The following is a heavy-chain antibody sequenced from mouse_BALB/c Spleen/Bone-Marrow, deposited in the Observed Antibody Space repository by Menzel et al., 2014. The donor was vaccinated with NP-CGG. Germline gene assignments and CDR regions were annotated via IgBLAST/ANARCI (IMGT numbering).Heavy chain of an antibody. J-gene: IGHJ4*01. Sequence: LVESGAELVRPGALVKLSCKASGFNIXDYYIHWVKQRPEQGLEWIGWIDPENGNTISDPKFQGKASITADTSSNTAYLQLSSLTSEDTAVYYCASRDYGYALDYWGQGTSVTVSS. CDR2: IDPENGNT. CDR3: ASRDYGYALDY. CDR1: GFNIXDYY. V-gene: IGHV14-1*02. D-gene: IGHD2-4*01.